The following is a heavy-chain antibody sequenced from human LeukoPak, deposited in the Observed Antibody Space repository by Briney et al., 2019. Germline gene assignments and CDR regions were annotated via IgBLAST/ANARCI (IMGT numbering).Heavy chain of an antibody. V-gene: IGHV4-34*01. D-gene: IGHD3-3*01. CDR2: VNHSGST. J-gene: IGHJ5*02. Sequence: ETLSLTCAVYGGSFSGYYWSWIRQPPGKGLEWIGEVNHSGSTNYNPSLKSRVTISVDTSKNQFSLKLSSVTAADTAVYYCARARRITIFGVVTRGQNWFDPWGQGTLVTVSS. CDR1: GGSFSGYY. CDR3: ARARRITIFGVVTRGQNWFDP.